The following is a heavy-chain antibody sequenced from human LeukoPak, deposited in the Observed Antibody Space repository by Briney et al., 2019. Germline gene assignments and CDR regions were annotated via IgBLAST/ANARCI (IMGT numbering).Heavy chain of an antibody. J-gene: IGHJ5*02. CDR2: TYYRSKWYN. Sequence: SQTLSLTCAISGDSVSSNSAAWNWIRQSPSRGLEWLGRTYYRSKWYNDYAVSVKSRITINPDTSKNQFSLKLSSVTAADTAVYYCARAPAIYCSGGSCYGHNWFDPWGQGTLVTVSS. D-gene: IGHD2-15*01. CDR3: ARAPAIYCSGGSCYGHNWFDP. CDR1: GDSVSSNSAA. V-gene: IGHV6-1*01.